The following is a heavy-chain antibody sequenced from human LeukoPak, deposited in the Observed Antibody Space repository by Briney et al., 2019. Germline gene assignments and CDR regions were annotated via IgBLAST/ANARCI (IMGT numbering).Heavy chain of an antibody. V-gene: IGHV3-30*02. CDR3: AKDLQPIAARPMGGAFDI. CDR2: IRYDGSNK. D-gene: IGHD6-6*01. CDR1: GFTFSSYG. Sequence: GGSLRLSCAASGFTFSSYGMHWVRQAPGKGLEWVAFIRYDGSNKYYADSVKGRFTISRDNSKNTLYLQMNSLRAEDTAVYYCAKDLQPIAARPMGGAFDIWGQGTMVTVSS. J-gene: IGHJ3*02.